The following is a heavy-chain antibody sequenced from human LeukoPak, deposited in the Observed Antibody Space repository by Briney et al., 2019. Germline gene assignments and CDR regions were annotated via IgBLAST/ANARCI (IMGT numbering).Heavy chain of an antibody. Sequence: GGSLRLSCAASGFTFSSYSMNWVRQAPGKGLEWVSSISSSSSYIYYADSVKGRFTISRDNAKNSLYLQMNSLRAEDTAVYYCATGVWPYDSSAHGDYWGQGTLVTVSS. CDR2: ISSSSSYI. CDR3: ATGVWPYDSSAHGDY. CDR1: GFTFSSYS. D-gene: IGHD3-22*01. J-gene: IGHJ4*02. V-gene: IGHV3-21*01.